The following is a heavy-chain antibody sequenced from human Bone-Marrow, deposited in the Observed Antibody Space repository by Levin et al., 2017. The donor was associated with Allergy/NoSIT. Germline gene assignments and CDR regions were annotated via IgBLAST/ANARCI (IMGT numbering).Heavy chain of an antibody. Sequence: GGSLRLSCAASGFTFDDYAMHWVRQAPGKGLEWVSGISWNSGSIGYADSVKGRFTISRDNAKNSLYLQMNSLRAEDTALYYCAKDLHDRTSGWYIDYYYYGMDGWGQGTTVTVSS. CDR1: GFTFDDYA. CDR2: ISWNSGSI. D-gene: IGHD6-19*01. CDR3: AKDLHDRTSGWYIDYYYYGMDG. V-gene: IGHV3-9*01. J-gene: IGHJ6*02.